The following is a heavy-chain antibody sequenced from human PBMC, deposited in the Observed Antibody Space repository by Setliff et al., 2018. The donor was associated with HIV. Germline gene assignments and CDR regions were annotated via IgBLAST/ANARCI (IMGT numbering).Heavy chain of an antibody. CDR3: ARTAPPRIAAPYNDPFDI. CDR1: GGSFNVYS. J-gene: IGHJ3*02. CDR2: INQSGNT. Sequence: PSETLSLTCAIYGGSFNVYSWSWIRQPPGKGLEWIGEINQSGNTKYNPSLKSRVSISVDTSKAQFTLALASVTAADMAVYYCARTAPPRIAAPYNDPFDIWGQGTMVTVSS. V-gene: IGHV4-34*01. D-gene: IGHD6-13*01.